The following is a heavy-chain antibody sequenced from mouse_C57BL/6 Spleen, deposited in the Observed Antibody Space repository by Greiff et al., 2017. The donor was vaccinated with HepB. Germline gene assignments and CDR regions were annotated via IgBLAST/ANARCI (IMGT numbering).Heavy chain of an antibody. Sequence: QVQLQQSGPELVKPGASVKISCKASGYSFTSYYIHWVKQRPGQGLEWIGWIYPGSGNTKYNEKFKGKATLTADTSSSTAYMQLSSLTSEDSAVYYCARAYDGPYYYAMDYWGQGTSVTVSS. V-gene: IGHV1-66*01. J-gene: IGHJ4*01. CDR1: GYSFTSYY. D-gene: IGHD2-3*01. CDR2: IYPGSGNT. CDR3: ARAYDGPYYYAMDY.